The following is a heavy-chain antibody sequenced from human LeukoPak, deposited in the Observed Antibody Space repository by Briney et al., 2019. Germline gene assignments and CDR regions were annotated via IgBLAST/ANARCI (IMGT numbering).Heavy chain of an antibody. J-gene: IGHJ4*02. Sequence: GRSLRLSCAASGFSFNDYAMNWVRQAPGKGLEGVPGINWNSDIIYYADSVKGRFIISRDNAKNSLHLQMNSLRPEDTAFYYCAKAVSTGWYVGIDYWGQGALVTVFS. CDR3: AKAVSTGWYVGIDY. CDR2: INWNSDII. V-gene: IGHV3-9*01. D-gene: IGHD6-19*01. CDR1: GFSFNDYA.